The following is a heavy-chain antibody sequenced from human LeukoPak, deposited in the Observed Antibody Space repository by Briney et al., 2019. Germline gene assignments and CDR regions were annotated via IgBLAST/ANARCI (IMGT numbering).Heavy chain of an antibody. D-gene: IGHD6-13*01. V-gene: IGHV3-49*03. CDR3: TRDVYSSSLRY. CDR1: GFTFGDYA. Sequence: GGSLRLSCTASGFTFGDYAMSSFRQAPGKGLEWVGFIRGKAYGGSTEYAASVKGRSTISRDDSKSIAYLQMNSLKTEDTAVYYCTRDVYSSSLRYWGQGTLVTVSS. CDR2: IRGKAYGGST. J-gene: IGHJ4*02.